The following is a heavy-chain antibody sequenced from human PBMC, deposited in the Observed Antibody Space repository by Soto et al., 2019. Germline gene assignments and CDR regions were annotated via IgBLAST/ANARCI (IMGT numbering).Heavy chain of an antibody. CDR2: ISTGNGNT. J-gene: IGHJ5*02. Sequence: ASVKVSCKASGYTFTTYAMHWLRQAPGQRLEWMGWISTGNGNTKYSQNFQGRVTITRDTSASTAYMELSSLRSEDTAVYYCARSYYDFWSGYPLWFDPWGQGTLVTVSS. CDR3: ARSYYDFWSGYPLWFDP. V-gene: IGHV1-3*04. D-gene: IGHD3-3*01. CDR1: GYTFTTYA.